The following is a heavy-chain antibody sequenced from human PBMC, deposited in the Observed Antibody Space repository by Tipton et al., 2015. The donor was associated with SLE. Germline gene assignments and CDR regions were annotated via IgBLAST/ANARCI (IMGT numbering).Heavy chain of an antibody. CDR1: GGSISSGSYY. J-gene: IGHJ3*02. Sequence: TLSLTCSVSGGSISSGSYYWSWIRQPAGKGLEWIGRIYTSGSTNYNPSLKSRVTISVDTSKNQFSLKLSSVTAADTAVYYCAREYCSSTSCHDAFDIWGQGTMVTVSS. V-gene: IGHV4-61*02. D-gene: IGHD2-2*01. CDR3: AREYCSSTSCHDAFDI. CDR2: IYTSGST.